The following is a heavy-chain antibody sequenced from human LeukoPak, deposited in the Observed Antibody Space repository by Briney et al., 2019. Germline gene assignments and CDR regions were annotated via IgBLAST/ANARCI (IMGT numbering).Heavy chain of an antibody. CDR3: ARGGYYGSGSYYRSFDY. D-gene: IGHD3-10*01. CDR2: INHSGST. J-gene: IGHJ4*02. V-gene: IGHV4-34*01. Sequence: SETLSLTCAVYGGSFSGYYWSWLRQPPGKGLEWIGEINHSGSTNYNPSLKSRVTISVDTSKNQFSLKLSSVTAADTAVYYCARGGYYGSGSYYRSFDYWGQGTLVTVSS. CDR1: GGSFSGYY.